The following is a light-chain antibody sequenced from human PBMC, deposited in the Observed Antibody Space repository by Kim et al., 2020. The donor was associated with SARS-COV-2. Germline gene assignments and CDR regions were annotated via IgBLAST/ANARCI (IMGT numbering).Light chain of an antibody. Sequence: SVTPGQTASVTCSGDKLWDKYACWYQQKPGQSPVLLMYHDSRRPSGIPERFSGANSGNTATLTISGTQAMDEADYYCQAWDSSTYVFGTGTKVTVL. CDR3: QAWDSSTYV. CDR1: KLWDKY. V-gene: IGLV3-1*01. CDR2: HDS. J-gene: IGLJ1*01.